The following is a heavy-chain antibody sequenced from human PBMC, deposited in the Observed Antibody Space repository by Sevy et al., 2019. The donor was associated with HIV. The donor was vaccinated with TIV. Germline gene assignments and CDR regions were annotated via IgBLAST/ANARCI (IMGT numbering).Heavy chain of an antibody. Sequence: GGSVRLSCAASGFTFSSYSMNWVRQAPGKGLEWVSYISSSSSTIYYADSVKGRFTISRDNAKNSLYLQMNSLRDEDTAVYYCARDLPSSGWYTTGRYEGTFDYWGQGTLVTVSS. CDR2: ISSSSSTI. D-gene: IGHD6-19*01. J-gene: IGHJ4*02. V-gene: IGHV3-48*02. CDR3: ARDLPSSGWYTTGRYEGTFDY. CDR1: GFTFSSYS.